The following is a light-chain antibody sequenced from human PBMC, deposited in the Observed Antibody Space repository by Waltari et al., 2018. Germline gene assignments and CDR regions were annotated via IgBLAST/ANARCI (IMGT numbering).Light chain of an antibody. CDR2: DVS. CDR1: SSDVGGYYY. Sequence: QSALTQPASVSGSPGQSITISRTGTSSDVGGYYYVSCYVHTPGKAPKLMIYDVSKRPSGVSNRFSGSKSGNTASLTISGLQAEDEADYYCCSYAGSSTSPGVVFGGGTKLTVL. J-gene: IGLJ2*01. V-gene: IGLV2-23*02. CDR3: CSYAGSSTSPGVV.